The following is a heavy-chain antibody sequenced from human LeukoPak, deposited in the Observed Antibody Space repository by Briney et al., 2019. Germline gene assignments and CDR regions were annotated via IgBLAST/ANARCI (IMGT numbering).Heavy chain of an antibody. CDR3: ARADFIDAGPYLIGP. CDR2: INTKSGRT. V-gene: IGHV1-2*02. D-gene: IGHD3-3*01. CDR1: GYSFTDYY. Sequence: ASVKVSCKTSGYSFTDYYIHWVRQAPGQGLEWMGWINTKSGRTSSARKFQGRVTMTRDPSIATVYMDMAWLTSDDTAIYFCARADFIDAGPYLIGPWGQGTLVTVSS. J-gene: IGHJ5*02.